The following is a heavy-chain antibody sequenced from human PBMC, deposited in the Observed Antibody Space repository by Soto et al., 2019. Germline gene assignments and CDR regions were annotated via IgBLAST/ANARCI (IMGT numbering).Heavy chain of an antibody. CDR3: ARSRYTSSWLVDY. CDR2: IWYDGTNI. V-gene: IGHV3-33*01. D-gene: IGHD6-13*01. CDR1: GFTFSTYG. J-gene: IGHJ4*02. Sequence: QVQLVESGGGVVQPGRSLRLSCAASGFTFSTYGMHWVRQAPGKGLEWVAVIWYDGTNINYVDSVKGRFTISRDNSKNTLYLQMNSLRGEDTAVYYCARSRYTSSWLVDYWGQGTLVTVSS.